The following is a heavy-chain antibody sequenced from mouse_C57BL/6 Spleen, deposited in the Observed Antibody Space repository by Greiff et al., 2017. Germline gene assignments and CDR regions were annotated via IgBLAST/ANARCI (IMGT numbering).Heavy chain of an antibody. CDR3: ARRDGYFDY. D-gene: IGHD2-3*01. J-gene: IGHJ2*01. CDR2: IDPSDSET. V-gene: IGHV1-52*01. CDR1: GYTFTSYW. Sequence: QVHVKQPGAELVRPGSSVKLSCKASGYTFTSYWMHWVKQRPIQGLEWIGNIDPSDSETHYNQKFKDKATLTVDKSSSTAYMQLSSLTSEDSAVYYCARRDGYFDYWGQGTTLTVSS.